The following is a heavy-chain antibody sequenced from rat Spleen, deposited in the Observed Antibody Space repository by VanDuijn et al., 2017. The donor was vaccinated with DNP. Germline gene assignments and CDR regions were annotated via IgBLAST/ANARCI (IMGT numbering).Heavy chain of an antibody. V-gene: IGHV5-25*01. J-gene: IGHJ3*01. CDR1: GFTFSNYY. CDR3: ARHDLDGYYHRYWFAY. D-gene: IGHD1-12*03. CDR2: ISTVGDNA. Sequence: EVQLVESGGGLVQPGRSLKLSCAASGFTFSNYYMAWVRQAPKKGLEWVASISTVGDNAYYRDSVKGRFTISRDHAKSTLYLQMDSLRSEDTATYYCARHDLDGYYHRYWFAYWGQGTLVTVSS.